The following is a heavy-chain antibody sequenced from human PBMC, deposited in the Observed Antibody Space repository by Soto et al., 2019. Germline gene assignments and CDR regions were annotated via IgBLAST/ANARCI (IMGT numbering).Heavy chain of an antibody. D-gene: IGHD2-2*01. CDR1: WYSFTSYW. V-gene: IGHV5-51*01. Sequence: PGESLKISCKGSWYSFTSYWIGWVRQVPGKGLEWMGIIYPGDSDTRYSPSFQGQVTISADKSISTAYLQWSSLKASDTAMYYCARVPGAPSGSMFWFEPWGQGTLVTVSS. CDR3: ARVPGAPSGSMFWFEP. J-gene: IGHJ5*02. CDR2: IYPGDSDT.